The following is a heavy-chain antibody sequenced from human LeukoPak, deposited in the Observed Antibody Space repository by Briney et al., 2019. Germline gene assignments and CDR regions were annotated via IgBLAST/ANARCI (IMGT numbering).Heavy chain of an antibody. V-gene: IGHV1-3*01. D-gene: IGHD1-1*01. CDR2: INAGNGNT. CDR1: GYTFTSYA. J-gene: IGHJ5*02. Sequence: ASVKVSCKASGYTFTSYAMHWVRQAPGQRLEWMGWINAGNGNTNYAQKFHGRLTMTTDTSTSTAYMELRSLRSDDTGVYYCARDVPGSIGTTARFDPWGQGTLVTVSS. CDR3: ARDVPGSIGTTARFDP.